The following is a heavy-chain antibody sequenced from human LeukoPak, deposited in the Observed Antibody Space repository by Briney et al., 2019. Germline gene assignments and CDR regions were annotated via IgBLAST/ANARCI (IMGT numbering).Heavy chain of an antibody. CDR3: ALRIGRDGNKG. V-gene: IGHV5-51*01. D-gene: IGHD5-24*01. CDR2: IYPGDSDT. J-gene: IGHJ3*01. CDR1: GYNFPNYW. Sequence: GESLKISCKGSGYNFPNYWIGWVRQMPGKGLEWMGIIYPGDSDTRYSPSFQGQVTISADKSLSIAYLQWSSLKASDTAMYYCALRIGRDGNKGWGQGTMVTVSS.